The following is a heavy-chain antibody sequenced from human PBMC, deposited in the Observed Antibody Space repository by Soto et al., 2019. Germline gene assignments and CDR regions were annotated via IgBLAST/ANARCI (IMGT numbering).Heavy chain of an antibody. V-gene: IGHV1-18*01. CDR3: ARDLWTYSSGWPIDY. D-gene: IGHD6-19*01. CDR2: ISAYNGNT. CDR1: GYTFTSYG. J-gene: IGHJ4*02. Sequence: ASVKLSCEASGYTFTSYGISWVRQAPRQGLEWMGWISAYNGNTNYAQKLQGRVTMTTDTSTSTAYMELRSLRSDDTAVYYCARDLWTYSSGWPIDYWGQGTMVTVSS.